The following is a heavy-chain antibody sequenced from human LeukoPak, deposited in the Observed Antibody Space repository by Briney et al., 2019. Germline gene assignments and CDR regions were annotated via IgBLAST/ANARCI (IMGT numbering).Heavy chain of an antibody. V-gene: IGHV3-48*03. J-gene: IGHJ4*02. CDR1: GFTFSSYE. Sequence: GSLRLSCAASGFTFSSYEMNWVRQAPGKGLEWVSYISSSGSTIYYADSVKGRFTISRDNSKNTLYLQMNSLRAEDTAVYYCAKDISGSYGRYFDYWGQGTLVTVSS. D-gene: IGHD1-26*01. CDR3: AKDISGSYGRYFDY. CDR2: ISSSGSTI.